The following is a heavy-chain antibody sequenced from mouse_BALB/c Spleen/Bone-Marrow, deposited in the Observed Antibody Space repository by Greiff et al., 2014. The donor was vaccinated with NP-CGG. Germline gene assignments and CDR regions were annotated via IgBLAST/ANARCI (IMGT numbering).Heavy chain of an antibody. J-gene: IGHJ1*01. Sequence: QVQLKESGPELATPGASVKMSCKASGYTFTTYWMHWIKQRPGQGLEWIGSINPNTDYTDYNQKFKDKATLTADKSSITAYMQLSSLTSEDSAVYYCARGSRDWYFDVWGAGTTVTVSS. V-gene: IGHV1-4*01. CDR2: INPNTDYT. CDR1: GYTFTTYW. CDR3: ARGSRDWYFDV.